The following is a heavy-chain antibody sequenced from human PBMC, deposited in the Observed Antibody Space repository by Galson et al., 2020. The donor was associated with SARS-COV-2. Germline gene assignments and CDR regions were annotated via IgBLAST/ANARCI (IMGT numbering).Heavy chain of an antibody. D-gene: IGHD5-12*01. CDR1: GSTISSYY. Sequence: ASETLSLTCTVSGSTISSYYWSWIRQPPGKGLEWIGNIYYSASTNYNPSLKSRVTISVDTSKNQSSLKLSSVTAADTAVYYCARQRWLRGDFDYWGQGTLVTVSS. CDR3: ARQRWLRGDFDY. V-gene: IGHV4-59*08. CDR2: IYYSAST. J-gene: IGHJ4*02.